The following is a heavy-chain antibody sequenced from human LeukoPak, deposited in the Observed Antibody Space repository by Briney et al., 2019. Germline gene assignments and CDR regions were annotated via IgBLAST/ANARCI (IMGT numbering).Heavy chain of an antibody. CDR1: GGMFSSYA. V-gene: IGHV1-69*13. Sequence: VKVSCKASGGMFSSYAISWVRQAPGQGLEWMGGIIPIFGTANYAQKFQGRVTITADESTSTAYMELSSLRSEDTAVYYCATCARNFYCYRFDYWGQGTLVTVSS. CDR2: IIPIFGTA. J-gene: IGHJ4*02. CDR3: ATCARNFYCYRFDY. D-gene: IGHD2-2*02.